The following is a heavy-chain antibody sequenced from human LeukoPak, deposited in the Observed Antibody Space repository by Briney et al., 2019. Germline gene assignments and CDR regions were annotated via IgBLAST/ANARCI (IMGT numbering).Heavy chain of an antibody. J-gene: IGHJ4*02. CDR1: GYTFTSYY. CDR3: ARDYYDILTGYFRGHFDY. Sequence: GASVKVSCKASGYTFTSYYIHWVRQAPGQGLEWMGGIIPIFGIANYAQKFQGRVTITADESTSTAYMELSSLRSEDTAVYYCARDYYDILTGYFRGHFDYWGQGTLVTVSS. CDR2: IIPIFGIA. V-gene: IGHV1-69*13. D-gene: IGHD3-9*01.